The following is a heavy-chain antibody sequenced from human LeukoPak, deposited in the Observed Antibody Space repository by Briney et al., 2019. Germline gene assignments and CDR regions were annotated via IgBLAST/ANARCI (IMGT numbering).Heavy chain of an antibody. V-gene: IGHV3-23*01. J-gene: IGHJ4*02. Sequence: GGSLRLSCAASGFTFSSYAMSWVRQAPGKGLEWVSAISGSGGSTYYADSVKGRFTISRDNSKNTLYLQMNSLRAEDTAVYYCARDPSSGYYLYFDYWGQGTLVTVSS. CDR2: ISGSGGST. CDR3: ARDPSSGYYLYFDY. D-gene: IGHD3-22*01. CDR1: GFTFSSYA.